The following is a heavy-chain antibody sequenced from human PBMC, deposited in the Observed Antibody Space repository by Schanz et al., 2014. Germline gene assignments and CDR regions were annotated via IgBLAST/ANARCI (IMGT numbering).Heavy chain of an antibody. CDR2: IGTSGGT. D-gene: IGHD6-19*01. V-gene: IGHV3-23*04. CDR1: GFTFSTHA. Sequence: EVHLVESGGGLVQPGGSLRLSCAASGFTFSTHAMSWVRQAPGKGLEWVSTIGTSGGTNYAESVKGRFTISRDNSKNTLYLQMNSLRVEDTAVYYCAASSGWHPSTDYWGQGTLVTVSS. CDR3: AASSGWHPSTDY. J-gene: IGHJ4*02.